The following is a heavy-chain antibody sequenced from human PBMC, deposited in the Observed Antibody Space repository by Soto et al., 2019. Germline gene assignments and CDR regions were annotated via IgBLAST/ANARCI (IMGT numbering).Heavy chain of an antibody. CDR2: FHYSENT. J-gene: IGHJ6*02. CDR3: ARLGGYCSTTSCYGFYGMDV. CDR1: GGSISSGPYS. D-gene: IGHD2-2*01. V-gene: IGHV4-39*01. Sequence: QLQLQESGPGLVKPSETLSLTCTVSGGSISSGPYSWGWIRQPPGEGLEWIGTFHYSENTYYNPSLESRVTISADTSKNKLSLKVTSVTVADTAIYYCARLGGYCSTTSCYGFYGMDVWGQGTTVIVSS.